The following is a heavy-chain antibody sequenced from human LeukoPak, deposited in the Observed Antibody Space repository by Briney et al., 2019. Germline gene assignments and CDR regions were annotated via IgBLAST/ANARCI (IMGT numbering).Heavy chain of an antibody. CDR2: INSDGSST. V-gene: IGHV3-74*01. D-gene: IGHD5-12*01. CDR3: ASSYGGYDYYYYYMDV. Sequence: GGSLRLSCAASGFTFSSYWMHWVRQAPGKGLVWVSRINSDGSSTSYADSVKGRFTISRDNAKNTLYLQMNSLRAEDTAVYYCASSYGGYDYYYYYMDVWGKGTTVTISS. J-gene: IGHJ6*03. CDR1: GFTFSSYW.